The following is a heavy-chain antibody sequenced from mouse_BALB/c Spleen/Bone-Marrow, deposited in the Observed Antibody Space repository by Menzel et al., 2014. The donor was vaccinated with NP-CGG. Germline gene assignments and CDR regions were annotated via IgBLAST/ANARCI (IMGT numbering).Heavy chain of an antibody. CDR3: ARWGFDY. J-gene: IGHJ2*01. Sequence: QVQLQQPGAEPVKPGASVKLSCKASGYTFTSYWMHWVKQRPGQGLEWIGEINPSNGRTNYNEKFKSKATLTVDKSSSTAYMQLSSLTSEDSAVYYCARWGFDYWGQGTTLTVSS. V-gene: IGHV1S81*02. CDR2: INPSNGRT. CDR1: GYTFTSYW.